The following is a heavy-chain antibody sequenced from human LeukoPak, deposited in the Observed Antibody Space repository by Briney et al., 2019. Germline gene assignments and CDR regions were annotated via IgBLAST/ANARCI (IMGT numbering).Heavy chain of an antibody. D-gene: IGHD1-1*01. CDR2: INHSGST. CDR3: ARGSQTGTTDFDY. Sequence: SETLSLTCAVYGGSFSGYYWSWIRQPPGKGLEWIGEINHSGSTNYNPSLKSRVTISVDTSKNQFSLKLSSVTAADTAVYYCARGSQTGTTDFDYWGQGTLVTVSS. CDR1: GGSFSGYY. V-gene: IGHV4-34*01. J-gene: IGHJ4*02.